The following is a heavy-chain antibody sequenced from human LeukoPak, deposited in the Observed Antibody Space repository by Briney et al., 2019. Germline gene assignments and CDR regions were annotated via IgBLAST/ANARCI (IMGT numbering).Heavy chain of an antibody. CDR2: ITMNSVR. J-gene: IGHJ4*02. V-gene: IGHV3-48*02. CDR3: TRGRYQFLGPNDY. CDR1: GFTFSSYA. Sequence: GGSLRLSCAASGFTFSSYAMSWVRQAPGKGLEWVSYITMNSVRLYADSVKGRFTISRDNDKNSVYLQMNSLRDEDTAVYYCTRGRYQFLGPNDYWGQGSLVTVSS. D-gene: IGHD2-2*01.